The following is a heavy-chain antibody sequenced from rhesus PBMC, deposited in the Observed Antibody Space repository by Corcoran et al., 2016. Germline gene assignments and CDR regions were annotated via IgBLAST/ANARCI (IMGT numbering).Heavy chain of an antibody. CDR3: ASGGYLGS. V-gene: IGHV1-111*01. CDR2: VEPEDGEA. Sequence: EVQLVQSGAEVKKPGASVKISCKASGYTFTDHYLNWVRQAPGKGLEWRERVEPEDGEAEFAKMFQDRVTSTWGKSTDAADMGRSSLRSEDTAVDYCASGGYLGSWGQGVLVTVSS. CDR1: GYTFTDHY. J-gene: IGHJ4*01. D-gene: IGHD2-33*01.